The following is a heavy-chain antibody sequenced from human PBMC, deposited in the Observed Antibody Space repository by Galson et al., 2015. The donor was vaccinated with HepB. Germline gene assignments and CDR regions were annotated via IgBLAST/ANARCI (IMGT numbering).Heavy chain of an antibody. CDR1: GFTFSSYA. CDR3: ANLRVSHTTDLFDI. D-gene: IGHD1-14*01. V-gene: IGHV3-23*01. J-gene: IGHJ3*02. CDR2: ISVSGTT. Sequence: SLRLSCAASGFTFSSYAMSWVRQGPGKGLEWVSTISVSGTTYYADSVKGRFTISRANSNNTLYLQMNSQRDEDTAVYYCANLRVSHTTDLFDIWGQGTMVTVSS.